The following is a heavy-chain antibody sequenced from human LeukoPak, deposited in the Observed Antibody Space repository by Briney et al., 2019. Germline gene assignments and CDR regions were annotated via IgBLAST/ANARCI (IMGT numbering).Heavy chain of an antibody. V-gene: IGHV3-33*08. CDR3: ARDYNFYFDL. D-gene: IGHD1-20*01. CDR1: GFIFSGYT. CDR2: IWYDGSKK. Sequence: GGSLRLSCAASGFIFSGYTMNWVRRAPGKGLEWVAVIWYDGSKKYYADSVKGRFTISRDSSKNTVYLEMNSLRAEDTAVYYCARDYNFYFDLWGRGTLVTVSS. J-gene: IGHJ2*01.